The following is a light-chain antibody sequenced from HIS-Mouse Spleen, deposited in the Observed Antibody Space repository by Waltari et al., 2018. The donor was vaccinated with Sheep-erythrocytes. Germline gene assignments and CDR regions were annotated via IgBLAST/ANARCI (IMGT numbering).Light chain of an antibody. CDR3: CSYAGSYTFWV. V-gene: IGLV2-11*01. CDR1: SSDVGGYNY. Sequence: SAPPQPRSVSGSPGQSVTISCTGTSSDVGGYNYVSWYQQHPGKAPKLMIYDVSKRPSGVPDRFSGSKSGNTASLTISGLQAEDGADYYCCSYAGSYTFWVFGGGTKLTVL. J-gene: IGLJ3*02. CDR2: DVS.